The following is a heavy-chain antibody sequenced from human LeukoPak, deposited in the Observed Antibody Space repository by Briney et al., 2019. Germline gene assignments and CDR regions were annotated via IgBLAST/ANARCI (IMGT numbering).Heavy chain of an antibody. V-gene: IGHV4-30-4*01. D-gene: IGHD4-23*01. CDR2: IYYSGST. J-gene: IGHJ4*02. Sequence: PSETLSLTCPVSGGSLRSGDYYWSWIRQPPGKGLEWIGYIYYSGSTYYNPSLKSRVTISVDTSKNQFSLKLSSVTAADTAVYYCARTRSKNYGGNSLFFYFDYWGQGTLVTVSS. CDR1: GGSLRSGDYY. CDR3: ARTRSKNYGGNSLFFYFDY.